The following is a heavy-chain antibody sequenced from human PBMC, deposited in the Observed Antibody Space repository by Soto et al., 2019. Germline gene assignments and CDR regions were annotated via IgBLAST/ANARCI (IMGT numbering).Heavy chain of an antibody. CDR3: ARDRVELERLYY. Sequence: QVQLVQSGAEVKKPGSSVKVSCKASGGTFSSYTISWVRQAPGQGLEWMGRIIPILGIANYAQKFQGRVTITADKSTSTAYMELSSLRSEDTAVYYCARDRVELERLYYWGQGTLVTVSS. CDR2: IIPILGIA. D-gene: IGHD1-1*01. CDR1: GGTFSSYT. J-gene: IGHJ4*02. V-gene: IGHV1-69*08.